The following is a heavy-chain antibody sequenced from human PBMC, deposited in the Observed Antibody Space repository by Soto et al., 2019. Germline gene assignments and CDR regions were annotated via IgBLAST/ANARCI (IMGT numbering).Heavy chain of an antibody. CDR2: ISYDGSNK. CDR1: GFTFSSYG. Sequence: QVQLVESGGGVVQPASSLRLSCAASGFTFSSYGMHWVRQAPGEGLEWGAVISYDGSNKYYADSVKGRFTIPRDNSKNTLYLQMNSLRAEDTAVYYCAVSGGADYWGQGTLVTVST. V-gene: IGHV3-30*03. D-gene: IGHD2-15*01. CDR3: AVSGGADY. J-gene: IGHJ4*02.